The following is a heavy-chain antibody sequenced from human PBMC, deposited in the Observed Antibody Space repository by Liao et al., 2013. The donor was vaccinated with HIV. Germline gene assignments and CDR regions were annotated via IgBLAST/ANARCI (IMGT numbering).Heavy chain of an antibody. D-gene: IGHD6-13*01. CDR1: GGSISSGSYY. V-gene: IGHV4-61*02. CDR2: IYTSGST. J-gene: IGHJ2*01. CDR3: ARELGPSSWVRDWYFDL. Sequence: QVQLQESGPGLVKPSQTLSLTCTVSGGSISSGSYYWSWIRQPAGKGLEWIGRIYTSGSTNYNPSLKSRVTISVDTSKNQFSLKLSSVTAADTAVYYCARELGPSSWVRDWYFDLWGRGHPGHCLL.